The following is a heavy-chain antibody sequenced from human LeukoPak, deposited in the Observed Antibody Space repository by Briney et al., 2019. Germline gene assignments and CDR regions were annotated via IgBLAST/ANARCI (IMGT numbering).Heavy chain of an antibody. CDR1: GFTFSRYA. CDR2: ISGSGGRT. CDR3: AKGGCNSTSCYTGLDC. J-gene: IGHJ4*02. Sequence: GGSLRLSCAASGFTFSRYAMSWVRQAPGKGLEWVSGISGSGGRTYYADSVKGRFTISRDNSKNTLYVQMNGLGAEDTAVYYCAKGGCNSTSCYTGLDCWGQGTLVTVSS. D-gene: IGHD2-2*02. V-gene: IGHV3-23*01.